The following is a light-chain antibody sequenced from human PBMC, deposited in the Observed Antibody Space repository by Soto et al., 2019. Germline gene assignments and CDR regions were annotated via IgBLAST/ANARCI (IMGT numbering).Light chain of an antibody. CDR3: NSYTTLSNRV. CDR2: EVT. CDR1: RSDVGSYDY. Sequence: QSALTQPASVSGSPGQSITISCTGSRSDVGSYDYVSWYQQYPGKAPKVIIYEVTNRPSGVSNRFSGSKSGNTASLTISGLQAEDEADYYCNSYTTLSNRVFGTGTKLTVL. V-gene: IGLV2-14*01. J-gene: IGLJ1*01.